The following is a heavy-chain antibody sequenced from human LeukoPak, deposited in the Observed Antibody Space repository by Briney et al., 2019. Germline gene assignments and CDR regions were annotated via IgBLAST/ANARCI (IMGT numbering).Heavy chain of an antibody. CDR3: ASLGNYYDSSGAPFDY. D-gene: IGHD3-22*01. Sequence: SETLSLTCTVSGGSISSYYWSWIRQPPGKGLEWIGYIYYSGSTNYNPPLKSRVIISVDTSKNQFSLKLSSVTAADTAVYYCASLGNYYDSSGAPFDYWGQGTLVTVSS. CDR2: IYYSGST. V-gene: IGHV4-59*01. J-gene: IGHJ4*02. CDR1: GGSISSYY.